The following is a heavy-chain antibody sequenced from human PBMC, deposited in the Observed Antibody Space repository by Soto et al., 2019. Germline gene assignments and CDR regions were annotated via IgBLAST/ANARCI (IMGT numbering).Heavy chain of an antibody. CDR2: ISAYNGDT. J-gene: IGHJ6*02. CDR1: GYTFTSFG. Sequence: ASVKVSCKASGYTFTSFGINWVRQAPGQGLEWMGWISAYNGDTNYAQKLQGRVTMTTDTTTTTAYMELRSLRSDDTAVYYCARPVDYYYYDMDVWGQGTTVTVSS. V-gene: IGHV1-18*01. CDR3: ARPVDYYYYDMDV.